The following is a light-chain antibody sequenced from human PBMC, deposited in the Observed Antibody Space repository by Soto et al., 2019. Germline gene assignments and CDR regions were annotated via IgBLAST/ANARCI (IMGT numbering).Light chain of an antibody. CDR2: QTS. CDR1: QYINTR. V-gene: IGKV3-20*01. J-gene: IGKJ5*01. CDR3: QQYGSSPIT. Sequence: EIVLTQSPATLSSFPCDRVTLSCRASQYINTRLAWYQHRPGQAPKLLIYQTSIRAAGIPARFSASGSGTDFTLTISDVQPEDFAVYYCQQYGSSPITFGQGTRLEIK.